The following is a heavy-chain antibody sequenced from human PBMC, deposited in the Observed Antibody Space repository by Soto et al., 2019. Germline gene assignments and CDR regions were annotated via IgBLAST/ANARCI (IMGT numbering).Heavy chain of an antibody. Sequence: QVQLQESGPGLVKPSQTLSLTCTVSGGSTDSGSYFWSWIRQHPQKGLEWIGYIYSSGNTYYNPFFRSRVTKSPDTSRNQFSLKLHSVTAADTAVYYCARGVTSTGWFDPWGQGFLVTVSS. J-gene: IGHJ5*02. CDR1: GGSTDSGSYF. CDR2: IYSSGNT. V-gene: IGHV4-31*03. CDR3: ARGVTSTGWFDP. D-gene: IGHD3-10*01.